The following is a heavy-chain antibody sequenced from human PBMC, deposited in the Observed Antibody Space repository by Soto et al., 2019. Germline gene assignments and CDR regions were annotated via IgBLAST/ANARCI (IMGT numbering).Heavy chain of an antibody. CDR1: GGSISSGGYS. CDR2: IYHSGST. Sequence: SETLSLTCAVSGGSISSGGYSWSWIRQPPGKGLEWIGYIYHSGSTYYNPSLKSRVTISVDTSKNQFSLKLSSVTAADTAVYYCARQRTDYYDSSGYSRWFDPWGQGTLVTVSS. CDR3: ARQRTDYYDSSGYSRWFDP. J-gene: IGHJ5*02. V-gene: IGHV4-30-2*03. D-gene: IGHD3-22*01.